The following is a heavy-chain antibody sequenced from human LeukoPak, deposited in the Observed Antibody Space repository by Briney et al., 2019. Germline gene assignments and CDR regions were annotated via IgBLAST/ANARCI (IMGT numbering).Heavy chain of an antibody. CDR1: GYTFTSYG. CDR3: ARDAAIYDSNGYYYLR. D-gene: IGHD3-22*01. J-gene: IGHJ4*02. V-gene: IGHV1-18*01. Sequence: ASVKVSCKASGYTFTSYGISWVRQAPGQGLEWMGWISAYNGNTNYAQKLQGRVAMTTDTSTSTAYMELRSLRSDDTAVYYCARDAAIYDSNGYYYLRWGQGTLVTVSS. CDR2: ISAYNGNT.